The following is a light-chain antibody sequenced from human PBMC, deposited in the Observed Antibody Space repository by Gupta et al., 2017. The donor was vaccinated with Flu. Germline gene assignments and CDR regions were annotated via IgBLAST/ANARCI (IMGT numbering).Light chain of an antibody. V-gene: IGLV1-44*01. Sequence: SVLTHPPSASGTPCPRVTISCSGCSSNIGSNTVHWYQQLPGTAPKLLIHSNNQRPSGVPDRFSGSRGGTSATLAISGIQSEDEDDYYCAAWDDSLNGFYVFGTGTKVTVL. J-gene: IGLJ1*01. CDR1: SSNIGSNT. CDR3: AAWDDSLNGFYV. CDR2: SNN.